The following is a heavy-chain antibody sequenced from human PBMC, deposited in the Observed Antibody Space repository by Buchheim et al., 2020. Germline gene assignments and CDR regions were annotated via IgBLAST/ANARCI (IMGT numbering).Heavy chain of an antibody. CDR3: APYCSGGSCNSLDY. V-gene: IGHV3-21*06. D-gene: IGHD2-15*01. J-gene: IGHJ4*02. CDR2: ITSSSSYI. Sequence: EVQLVESGGGLVKPGGSLRLSCAASGFTFSSFSMNWVRQAPGKGLEWVSSITSSSSYIFYADSVKGRFTISRDNAKNSLYLQMNSLRAEDTAVYYCAPYCSGGSCNSLDYWGQGTL. CDR1: GFTFSSFS.